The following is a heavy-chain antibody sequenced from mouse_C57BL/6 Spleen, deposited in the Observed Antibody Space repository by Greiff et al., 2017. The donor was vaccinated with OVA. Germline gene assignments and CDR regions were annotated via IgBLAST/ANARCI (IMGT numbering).Heavy chain of an antibody. CDR3: ARRITTVVATYYYAMDY. Sequence: DVKLQESGGGLVKPGGSLKLSCAASGFTFSDYGMHWVRQAPEKGLEWVAYISSGSSTIYYADTVKGRFTISRDNAKNTLFLQMTSLRSEDTAMYYCARRITTVVATYYYAMDYWGQGTSVTVSS. CDR2: ISSGSSTI. D-gene: IGHD1-1*01. J-gene: IGHJ4*01. CDR1: GFTFSDYG. V-gene: IGHV5-17*01.